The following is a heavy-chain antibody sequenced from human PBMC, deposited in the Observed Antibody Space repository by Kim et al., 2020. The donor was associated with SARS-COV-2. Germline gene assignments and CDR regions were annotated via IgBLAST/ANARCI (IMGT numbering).Heavy chain of an antibody. CDR3: ARDDLLYCDGVSRFCLDN. J-gene: IGHJ5*01. CDR1: GASMSSYY. CDR2: ISHTGTT. Sequence: SETLSLTCTVSGASMSSYYWSWIRQPAGKGLEWIGRISHTGTTHYNPSLKSRVAMSLDMSKKQVSLQLTSVTAADTAVYYCARDDLLYCDGVSRFCLDN. V-gene: IGHV4-4*07. D-gene: IGHD2-21*01.